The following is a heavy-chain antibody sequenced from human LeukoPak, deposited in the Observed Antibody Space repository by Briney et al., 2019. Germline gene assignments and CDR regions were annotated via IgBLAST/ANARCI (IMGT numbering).Heavy chain of an antibody. CDR2: ITGSGGAT. V-gene: IGHV3-23*01. Sequence: PGGSLRLSCAASGFNFRSYAMSWVRQAPGKGLEWVSGITGSGGATYYADSVKGRFTISRDNSKNTLYLQVDTLRAEDTAVYYCARGPPHYDFYFDYWGQGTLVTVSS. CDR1: GFNFRSYA. CDR3: ARGPPHYDFYFDY. J-gene: IGHJ4*02. D-gene: IGHD3-3*01.